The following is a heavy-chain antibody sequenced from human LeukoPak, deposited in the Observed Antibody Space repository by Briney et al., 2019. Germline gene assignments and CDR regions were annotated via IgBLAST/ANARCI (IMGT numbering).Heavy chain of an antibody. V-gene: IGHV3-30-3*01. J-gene: IGHJ4*02. CDR1: GFTFSSYA. CDR2: ISYDGSNK. Sequence: QAGGSLRLSCAASGFTFSSYAMHWVRQAPGKGLEWVAVISYDGSNKYYADSVKGRFTISRDNSKNTLYLQMNSLRAEDTAVYYCARDPGYYDSSGYHDHWGQGTLVTVSS. D-gene: IGHD3-22*01. CDR3: ARDPGYYDSSGYHDH.